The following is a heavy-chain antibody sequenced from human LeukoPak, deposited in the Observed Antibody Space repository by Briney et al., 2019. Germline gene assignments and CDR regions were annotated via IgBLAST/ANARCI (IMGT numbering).Heavy chain of an antibody. J-gene: IGHJ6*03. CDR2: IKQDGSEK. D-gene: IGHD1-26*01. CDR1: GFTFSSYW. V-gene: IGHV3-7*01. Sequence: GGSLRLSCEASGFTFSSYWMSWVRQAPGKGLEWVANIKQDGSEKYYVDSVKGRFTISRDNAKNSLYLQMNSLRAEDTAVYYCARVRSYSSYYYYYMDVWGKGTTVTVSS. CDR3: ARVRSYSSYYYYYMDV.